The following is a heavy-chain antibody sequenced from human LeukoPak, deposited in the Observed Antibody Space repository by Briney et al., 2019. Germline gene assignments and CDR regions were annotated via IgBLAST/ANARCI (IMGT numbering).Heavy chain of an antibody. J-gene: IGHJ4*02. CDR1: GGTFSSYA. D-gene: IGHD3-10*01. CDR2: IIPIFGTA. V-gene: IGHV1-69*06. Sequence: GASVRVSCKASGGTFSSYAISWVRQAPGQGLEWMGGIIPIFGTANYAQKFQGRVTITADKSTSTAYMELSSLRSEDTAVYYCASPRPHGSGSYIFDYWGQGTLVTVSS. CDR3: ASPRPHGSGSYIFDY.